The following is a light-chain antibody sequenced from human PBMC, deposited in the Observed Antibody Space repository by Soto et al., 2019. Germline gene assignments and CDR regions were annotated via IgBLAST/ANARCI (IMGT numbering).Light chain of an antibody. CDR3: CSYVNSDTLV. V-gene: IGLV2-23*02. CDR1: SSDVGSYNL. Sequence: QSALTQPASVSGSPGKSITISCTGTSSDVGSYNLVSWCQQHPGKAPKLMIYEVSKWPSGASTRFSGSKSGNTASLTISGLQAEDEADYYCCSYVNSDTLVFGGGTKLTVL. CDR2: EVS. J-gene: IGLJ3*02.